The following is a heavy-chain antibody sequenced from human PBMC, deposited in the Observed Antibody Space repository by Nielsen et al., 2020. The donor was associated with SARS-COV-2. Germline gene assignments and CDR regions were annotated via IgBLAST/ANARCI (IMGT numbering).Heavy chain of an antibody. J-gene: IGHJ6*02. D-gene: IGHD3-9*01. V-gene: IGHV1-46*01. CDR2: INPSGGST. Sequence: ASVKVSCKASGYTFTSYYMHWVRQAPGQGLEWMGIINPSGGSTSYAQKFQGRVTMTRDTSTSTVYMELSSLRSEDTAVYYCARDPLGNFDWFPYGMDVWGQGTTVTVSS. CDR1: GYTFTSYY. CDR3: ARDPLGNFDWFPYGMDV.